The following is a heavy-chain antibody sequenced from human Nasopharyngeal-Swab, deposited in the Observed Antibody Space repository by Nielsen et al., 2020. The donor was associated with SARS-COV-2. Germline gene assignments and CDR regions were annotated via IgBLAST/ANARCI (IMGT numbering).Heavy chain of an antibody. CDR2: IITIFGTA. Sequence: ARQAPRQGREWMGGIITIFGTANYAQKFQGRVTITADESTSTAYMELSSLRSEDTAVYYCARVYCSGGSCYWFDPWGQGTLVTVSS. D-gene: IGHD2-15*01. CDR3: ARVYCSGGSCYWFDP. V-gene: IGHV1-69*01. J-gene: IGHJ5*02.